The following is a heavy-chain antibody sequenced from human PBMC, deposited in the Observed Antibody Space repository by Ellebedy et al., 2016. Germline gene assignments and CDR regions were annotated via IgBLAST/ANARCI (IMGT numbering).Heavy chain of an antibody. Sequence: SGPTLVKPTQTLTLTCTFSGFSLSTSGMCVSWIRQPPGKALEWLARIDWDDDKYYSTSLKTRLTISKDTSKNQVVLTMTNMDPVDTATYYCARTKTYCTNGVCFHPKDYYFDYWGQGTLVTVSS. J-gene: IGHJ4*02. CDR2: IDWDDDK. D-gene: IGHD2-8*01. CDR3: ARTKTYCTNGVCFHPKDYYFDY. CDR1: GFSLSTSGMC. V-gene: IGHV2-70*11.